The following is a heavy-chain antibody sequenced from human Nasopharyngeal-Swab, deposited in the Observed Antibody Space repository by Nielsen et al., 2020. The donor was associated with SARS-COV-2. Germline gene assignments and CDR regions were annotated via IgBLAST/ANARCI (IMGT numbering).Heavy chain of an antibody. CDR1: GFTFNIHA. J-gene: IGHJ3*02. V-gene: IGHV3-23*01. CDR2: ISASGGST. D-gene: IGHD3-10*01. CDR3: AKDDVVRGDAFDI. Sequence: GESLKISCIASGFTFNIHAMAWVRRTPGRGPQWVSGISASGGSTYYTDSVKGRFAVSRDNSRNTLYLQMHSLGVEDTALYYCAKDDVVRGDAFDIWGQGTMVTVSS.